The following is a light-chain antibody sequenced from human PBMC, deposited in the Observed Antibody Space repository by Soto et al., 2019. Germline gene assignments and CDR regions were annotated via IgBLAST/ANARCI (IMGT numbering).Light chain of an antibody. CDR2: DVS. CDR1: SSDVGAYNS. V-gene: IGLV2-14*03. J-gene: IGLJ1*01. CDR3: SSYTSSSTYV. Sequence: QSALTQPASVSGSPGQSIAISCTGTSSDVGAYNSVSWYQQHPGRAPNLMIHDVSDRPSGVSNRFSGSKSGNTASLTISGLQAEDEADYYCSSYTSSSTYVFGTGTKVTVL.